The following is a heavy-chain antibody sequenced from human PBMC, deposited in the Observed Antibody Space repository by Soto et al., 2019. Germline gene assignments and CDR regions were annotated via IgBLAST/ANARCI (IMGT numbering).Heavy chain of an antibody. CDR2: TRNKASSYTT. D-gene: IGHD3-22*01. V-gene: IGHV3-72*01. CDR1: GFSFSDYY. J-gene: IGHJ4*02. Sequence: EVQLVESGGGLVQPGGSLRLSCAASGFSFSDYYINWVRQAPGKGLEWVGRTRNKASSYTTDYAAFVKGRFNISRDDSKNLIYLQMNSRKTEDTAVYYCAREGSSSGPDYEYWGQGTLVTVSS. CDR3: AREGSSSGPDYEY.